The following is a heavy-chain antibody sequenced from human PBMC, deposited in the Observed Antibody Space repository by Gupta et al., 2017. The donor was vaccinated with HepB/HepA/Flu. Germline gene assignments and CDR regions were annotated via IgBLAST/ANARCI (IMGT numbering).Heavy chain of an antibody. Sequence: QVQLQQWGAGLLKPSETLSLTCVVNGGSLSGYYWTWIRQTPGKGLEWIGEISHTGSTNYNPSLESRLTISIATSRNQFSLNLSSVTAADTAVYYCATLGRGGNSRQRGNWCDPWGQGTLVTVSS. J-gene: IGHJ5*02. CDR3: ATLGRGGNSRQRGNWCDP. CDR2: ISHTGST. CDR1: GGSLSGYY. V-gene: IGHV4-34*01. D-gene: IGHD3-16*02.